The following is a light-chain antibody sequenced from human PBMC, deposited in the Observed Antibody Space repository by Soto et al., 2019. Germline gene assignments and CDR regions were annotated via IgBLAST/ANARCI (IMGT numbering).Light chain of an antibody. CDR2: GVT. CDR1: SSDVGGYNY. Sequence: QSVLTQPPSASGSPGQSVTISCTGTSSDVGGYNYVSWYQQYPGRAPKLMIYGVTKRPSGVPDRFSGSKSGNTASLTVSGLQAEDEADYYCSSYTSSSTVVFGGGTKLTVL. V-gene: IGLV2-8*01. J-gene: IGLJ2*01. CDR3: SSYTSSSTVV.